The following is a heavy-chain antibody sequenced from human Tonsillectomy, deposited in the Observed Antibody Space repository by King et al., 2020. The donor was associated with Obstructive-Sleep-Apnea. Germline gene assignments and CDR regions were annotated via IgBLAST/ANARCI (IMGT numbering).Heavy chain of an antibody. CDR1: GFTFSTYG. CDR2: ISYDGGNK. J-gene: IGHJ4*02. Sequence: VQLVESGGGVVQPGRSLRLSCAASGFTFSTYGMHWVRQAPDKGLEWVAFISYDGGNKYYADSVKGRFTISRDNSKNTLFLQMNSLRTEDMAVYYCAKDIGQWLVQRGINYWGQGTLVTVSS. CDR3: AKDIGQWLVQRGINY. V-gene: IGHV3-30*18. D-gene: IGHD6-19*01.